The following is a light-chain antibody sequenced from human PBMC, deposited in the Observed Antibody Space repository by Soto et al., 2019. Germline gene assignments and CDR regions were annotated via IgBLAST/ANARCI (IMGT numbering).Light chain of an antibody. V-gene: IGKV3-20*01. CDR2: GAS. CDR1: QVIGSRY. Sequence: EIVMTQSPGTLSLSPGGRATISCRASQVIGSRYLAWYHQKSGQAPRLLIYGASSRATGIPDRFSGSGSGTDFTLTISRLEPEDFGVYYCQQFGSSIPHTFGHGTKLEIK. J-gene: IGKJ2*01. CDR3: QQFGSSIPHT.